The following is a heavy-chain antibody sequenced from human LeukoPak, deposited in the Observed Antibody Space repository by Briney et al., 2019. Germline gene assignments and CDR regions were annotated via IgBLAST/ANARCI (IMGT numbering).Heavy chain of an antibody. CDR2: AYYRSKWYI. CDR3: ARDSPYSTVTTT. V-gene: IGHV6-1*01. CDR1: GDSVSSNSAI. J-gene: IGHJ5*02. Sequence: SQTLSLSCAISGDSVSSNSAIWNWIRQSPPRGLEWLGRAYYRSKWYIEYAASVQSRITINPDTSKNQFSLQLNSVTPEDTAVYYCARDSPYSTVTTTWGQGTLVTVSS. D-gene: IGHD4-17*01.